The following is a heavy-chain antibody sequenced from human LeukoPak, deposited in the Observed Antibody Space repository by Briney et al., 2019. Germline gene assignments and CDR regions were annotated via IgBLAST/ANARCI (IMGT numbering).Heavy chain of an antibody. D-gene: IGHD6-13*01. Sequence: GASVKVSCKASGYTFTGYYIHWVRQAPGQGLEWVGWINPNSGATYYAQKFQGRVSMTRDTSISTAYMELSRLTSDDSAIYYCARDPGSSYSSSWYDYYYMDVWGKGTTVTISS. CDR3: ARDPGSSYSSSWYDYYYMDV. CDR1: GYTFTGYY. J-gene: IGHJ6*03. V-gene: IGHV1-2*02. CDR2: INPNSGAT.